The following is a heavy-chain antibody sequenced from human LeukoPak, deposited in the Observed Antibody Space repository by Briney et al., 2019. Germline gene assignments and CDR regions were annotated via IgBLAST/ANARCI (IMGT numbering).Heavy chain of an antibody. CDR3: ARGASSGYYYSYDAFDI. Sequence: SETLSLTCTVSGGSISSSSYYWGWIRQPPGKGLEWIGSIYYSGSTYYNPSLKSRVTISVDTSKNQFSLKLSSVTAADTAVYYCARGASSGYYYSYDAFDIWGQGTMVTVSS. J-gene: IGHJ3*02. CDR2: IYYSGST. CDR1: GGSISSSSYY. D-gene: IGHD3-22*01. V-gene: IGHV4-39*01.